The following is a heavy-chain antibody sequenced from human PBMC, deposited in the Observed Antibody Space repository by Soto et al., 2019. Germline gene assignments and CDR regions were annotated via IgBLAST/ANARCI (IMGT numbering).Heavy chain of an antibody. CDR3: AREGPYYYDSRRFDP. D-gene: IGHD3-22*01. CDR1: GGSISSGGYY. Sequence: LSLTCTVSGGSISSGGYYWSWIRQHPGKGLEWIGYIYYSGSTYYNPSLKSRVTISVDTSKNQFSLKLSSVTAADAAVYYCAREGPYYYDSRRFDPWGHGTLVTVS. CDR2: IYYSGST. J-gene: IGHJ5*02. V-gene: IGHV4-31*03.